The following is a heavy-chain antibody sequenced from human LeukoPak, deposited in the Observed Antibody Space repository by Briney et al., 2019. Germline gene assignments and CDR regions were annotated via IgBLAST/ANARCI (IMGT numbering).Heavy chain of an antibody. J-gene: IGHJ4*02. Sequence: GASPDISCQGAGSNFTTYWIGWVRQLPGKGLEWMGIIYPGDSDTRHSPSFQGQVTISPDKSISTAYLQWSSLKASDPAMYYCGRLGDSGSSWPFDYWGQGTLVTVSS. CDR3: GRLGDSGSSWPFDY. V-gene: IGHV5-51*01. CDR1: GSNFTTYW. CDR2: IYPGDSDT. D-gene: IGHD6-13*01.